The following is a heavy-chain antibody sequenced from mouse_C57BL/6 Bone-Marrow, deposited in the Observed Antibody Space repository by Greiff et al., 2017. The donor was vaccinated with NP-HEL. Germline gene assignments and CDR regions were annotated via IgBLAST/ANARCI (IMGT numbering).Heavy chain of an antibody. V-gene: IGHV1-64*01. D-gene: IGHD2-3*01. J-gene: IGHJ3*01. Sequence: VQLKQPGAELVKPGASLKLSCKASGYTFTSYWMHWVKQRPGQGLEWIGMIHPNSGSTNYNEKFKSKATLTVDKSSSTAYMQLSSLTSEDSAVYYCARRGYYVAWFAYWGQGTLVTVSA. CDR1: GYTFTSYW. CDR2: IHPNSGST. CDR3: ARRGYYVAWFAY.